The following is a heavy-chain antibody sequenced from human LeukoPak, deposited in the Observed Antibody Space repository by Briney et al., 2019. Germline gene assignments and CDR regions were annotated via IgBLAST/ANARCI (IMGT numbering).Heavy chain of an antibody. J-gene: IGHJ6*03. D-gene: IGHD3-3*01. V-gene: IGHV1-69*10. CDR3: AGIPVFGVVLHQEPV. CDR1: GVTFRDYA. CDR2: FIPILDTA. Sequence: VASVKVSCKASGVTFRDYALNWVRQAPGQGREWMGVFIPILDTANSTQKFQGRLTITADKSTNTVYMELSSLRFDDTAVYFCAGIPVFGVVLHQEPVWGKGTTVTVSS.